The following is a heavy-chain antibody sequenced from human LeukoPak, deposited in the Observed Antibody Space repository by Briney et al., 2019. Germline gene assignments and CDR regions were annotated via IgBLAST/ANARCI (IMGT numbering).Heavy chain of an antibody. V-gene: IGHV3-33*01. J-gene: IGHJ6*03. D-gene: IGHD2-15*01. CDR3: AVVYYYYYYMDV. CDR2: IWYDGSNK. Sequence: GRSLRLSCAASGFTFSSYGMHWVRQAPGKGLEWVAVIWYDGSNKYYADSVKGRFTISRDNSKNTLYLQMNSLRAEDTAVYYCAVVYYYYYYMDVWGKGTTVTVSS. CDR1: GFTFSSYG.